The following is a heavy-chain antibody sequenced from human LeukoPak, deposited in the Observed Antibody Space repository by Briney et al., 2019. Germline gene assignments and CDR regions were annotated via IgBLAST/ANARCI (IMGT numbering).Heavy chain of an antibody. CDR2: IYPGDSDT. CDR1: GSSFTTSW. Sequence: GESLKTSCKGSGSSFTTSWIGWVRQMPGKGLEWMGIIYPGDSDTRYSPSFQGQVTISADKSISTAYLQWSSLKASDTAMYYCARPAADGGYYYDSSGYYPPYYFDYWGQGTLVTVSS. D-gene: IGHD3-22*01. J-gene: IGHJ4*02. CDR3: ARPAADGGYYYDSSGYYPPYYFDY. V-gene: IGHV5-51*01.